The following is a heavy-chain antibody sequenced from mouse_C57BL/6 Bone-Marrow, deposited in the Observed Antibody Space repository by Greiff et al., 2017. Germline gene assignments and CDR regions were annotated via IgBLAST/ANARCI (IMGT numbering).Heavy chain of an antibody. CDR2: INPSNGGT. CDR3: ARKETGTDAMDY. D-gene: IGHD4-1*01. J-gene: IGHJ4*01. CDR1: GYTFTSYW. V-gene: IGHV1-53*01. Sequence: QVQLQQPGTELVKPGASVKLSCKASGYTFTSYWMHWVKQRPGQGLEWMGNINPSNGGTTYNEKFKSKATLTVDKSSSTAYMQLSSLTSEDSAVYDCARKETGTDAMDYWGQGTSVTVSS.